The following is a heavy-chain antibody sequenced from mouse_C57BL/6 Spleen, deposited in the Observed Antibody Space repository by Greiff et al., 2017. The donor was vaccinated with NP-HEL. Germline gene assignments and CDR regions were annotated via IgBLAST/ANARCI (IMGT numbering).Heavy chain of an antibody. D-gene: IGHD4-1*01. V-gene: IGHV1-19*01. CDR3: ARSGPRTYFDY. J-gene: IGHJ2*01. CDR2: INPYNGGT. Sequence: EVQLKESGPVLVKPGASVKMSCKASGYTFTDYYMNWVKQSHGKSLEWIGVINPYNGGTSYNQKFKGKATLTVDKSSSTAYMELNSLTSEDSAVYYCARSGPRTYFDYWGQGTTLTVSS. CDR1: GYTFTDYY.